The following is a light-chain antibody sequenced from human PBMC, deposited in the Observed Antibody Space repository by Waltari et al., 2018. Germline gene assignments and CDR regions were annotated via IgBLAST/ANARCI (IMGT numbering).Light chain of an antibody. J-gene: IGKJ3*01. CDR2: LAS. CDR1: QSLLRSNRYYS. V-gene: IGKV2-28*01. CDR3: MQSLEGLFS. Sequence: DIVMTQSPLSLPATPGAPAPISCRSTQSLLRSNRYYSLEWYVQKPGQSPHLLIYLASERAGGVPERFSGSGSGTGCTLQSSRVEAEDVGVYYCMQSLEGLFSFGPGTKVDI.